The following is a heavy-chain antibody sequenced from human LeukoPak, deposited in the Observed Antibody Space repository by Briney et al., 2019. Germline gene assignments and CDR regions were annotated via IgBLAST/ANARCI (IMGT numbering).Heavy chain of an antibody. D-gene: IGHD2-15*01. V-gene: IGHV3-53*01. CDR3: ARRAGEYSHPYDY. J-gene: IGHJ4*02. Sequence: PGGSLRLSCAASGFTFCSYSMNWVRQAPGKGLEWVSFIYSGGNTHYSDSVKGRFTISRDNSKNTLYLQMNSLRAEDTAIYYCARRAGEYSHPYDYWGQGTLVTVSS. CDR2: IYSGGNT. CDR1: GFTFCSYS.